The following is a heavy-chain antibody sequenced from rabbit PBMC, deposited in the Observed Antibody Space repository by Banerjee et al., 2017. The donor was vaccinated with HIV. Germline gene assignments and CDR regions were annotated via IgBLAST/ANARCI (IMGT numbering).Heavy chain of an antibody. CDR3: ARDPAGYGYVGIFNL. Sequence: QSLEESGGDLVKPGASLTLTCTASGFSFSSSYYMCWVRQAPGKGLEWIACIYAGSSDSTYYASWAKGRITISKTSSTTVTLQMTSLTAADTATYFCARDPAGYGYVGIFNLWGPGTLVTDS. CDR2: IYAGSSDST. CDR1: GFSFSSSYY. V-gene: IGHV1S40*01. J-gene: IGHJ4*01. D-gene: IGHD6-1*01.